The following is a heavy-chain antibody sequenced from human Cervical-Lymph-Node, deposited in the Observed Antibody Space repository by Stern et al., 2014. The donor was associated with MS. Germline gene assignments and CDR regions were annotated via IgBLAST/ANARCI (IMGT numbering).Heavy chain of an antibody. D-gene: IGHD2-8*01. CDR1: GFSLTTSGVA. Sequence: ESGPTVVKPTQTLTLTCNFSGFSLTTSGVAVGWIRQPPGKALEWLAVIYWDDDKWYSSSLKSRLAITKDASKNLVVLIVTSMDPVDSATYYCAHRQGVHAPFDFWGQGTLVTVSS. CDR3: AHRQGVHAPFDF. V-gene: IGHV2-5*02. J-gene: IGHJ4*02. CDR2: IYWDDDK.